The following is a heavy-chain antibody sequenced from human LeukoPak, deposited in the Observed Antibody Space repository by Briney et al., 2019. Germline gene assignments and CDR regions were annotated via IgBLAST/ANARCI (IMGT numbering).Heavy chain of an antibody. V-gene: IGHV3-30*04. Sequence: GGSLRLSCAASGFTFSSYATHWVRQAPGRGLEWVAVISYDGSNKYYADSVKGRFTISRDNSKNTLYLQMNSLRAEDTAVYYCARDVAAAGPDYWGQGTLVTVSS. D-gene: IGHD6-13*01. J-gene: IGHJ4*02. CDR2: ISYDGSNK. CDR1: GFTFSSYA. CDR3: ARDVAAAGPDY.